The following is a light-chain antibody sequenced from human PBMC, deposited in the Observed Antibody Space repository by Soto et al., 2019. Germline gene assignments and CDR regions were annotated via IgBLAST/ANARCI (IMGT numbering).Light chain of an antibody. J-gene: IGKJ4*01. V-gene: IGKV1-33*01. CDR2: DAS. CDR3: QQTYSKNLS. CDR1: QDISNY. Sequence: DIQMTQSPSSLSASVGDRVTITCQASQDISNYLNWYQQKPGKAPKLLIYDASNLETGVPSRFSGSGSGTDFTFTISSLQPEDIATYYCQQTYSKNLSFGGGTKVDIK.